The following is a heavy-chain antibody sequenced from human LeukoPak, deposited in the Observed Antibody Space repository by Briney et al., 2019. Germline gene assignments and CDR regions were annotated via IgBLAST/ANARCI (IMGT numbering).Heavy chain of an antibody. CDR2: IYYSGST. V-gene: IGHV4-39*07. CDR1: GGSISSSSYY. J-gene: IGHJ4*02. Sequence: PSETLSLTCTVSGGSISSSSYYWGWIRQPPGKGLEWIGSIYYSGSTYYNPSLKSRVTISVDTSKNQFSLKLSSVTAADTAVYYWARYSGEYYYGSGSYYIDYWGQGTLVTVSS. CDR3: ARYSGEYYYGSGSYYIDY. D-gene: IGHD3-10*01.